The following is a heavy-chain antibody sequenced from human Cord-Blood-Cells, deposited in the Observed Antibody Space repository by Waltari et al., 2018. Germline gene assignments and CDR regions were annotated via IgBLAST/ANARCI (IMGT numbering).Heavy chain of an antibody. CDR1: GFTFDDYA. D-gene: IGHD3-10*01. CDR3: ARGGSGRDAFDI. CDR2: ISWDGGST. Sequence: EVQLVESGGVVVQHGGSLRLSCAASGFTFDDYAMHWVRQAPGKGLEWVSLISWDGGSTYYADSVKGRFTISRDNSKNSLYLQMNSLRAEDTALYYCARGGSGRDAFDIWGQGTMVTVSS. V-gene: IGHV3-43D*03. J-gene: IGHJ3*02.